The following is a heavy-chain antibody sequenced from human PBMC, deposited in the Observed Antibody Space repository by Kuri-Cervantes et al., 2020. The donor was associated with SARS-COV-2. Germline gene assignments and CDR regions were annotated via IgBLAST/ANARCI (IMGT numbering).Heavy chain of an antibody. CDR1: GFTFSAYA. V-gene: IGHV3-23*01. D-gene: IGHD4-23*01. CDR3: AKARPSGGY. CDR2: ISDSGINT. Sequence: GGSLRLSCAASGFTFSAYAMSLVRQAPGRGLEWVSGISDSGINTYYPDSVRGRFTISRDNSKNMLYLQMHSLRVEDTAVYYCAKARPSGGYWGQGTLVTVSS. J-gene: IGHJ4*02.